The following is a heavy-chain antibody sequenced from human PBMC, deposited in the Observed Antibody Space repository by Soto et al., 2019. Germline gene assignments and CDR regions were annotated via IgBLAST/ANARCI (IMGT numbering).Heavy chain of an antibody. J-gene: IGHJ4*02. Sequence: PGGSLRLSCAASGFTFSSYSMNWVRQAPGKGLEWVSSISSSSSCIYYADSVKGRFTISRDNAKNSLYLQMNSLRAEDTAVYYCARDALPQYSGYDFHYWGQGTLVTVSS. D-gene: IGHD5-12*01. CDR2: ISSSSSCI. CDR3: ARDALPQYSGYDFHY. CDR1: GFTFSSYS. V-gene: IGHV3-21*01.